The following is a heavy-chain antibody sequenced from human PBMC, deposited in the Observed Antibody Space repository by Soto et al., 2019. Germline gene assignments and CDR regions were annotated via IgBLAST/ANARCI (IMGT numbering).Heavy chain of an antibody. Sequence: ASVKVSCRAAGYTCTSYYIHWVRQAPGQGREGMGIINPSGGSTSYAQKFQGRVTMTRDTSTSTVYMELSSLRSEDTAVYYCARDQGAYDAFDIWGQGTMVT. V-gene: IGHV1-46*01. CDR2: INPSGGST. CDR1: GYTCTSYY. CDR3: ARDQGAYDAFDI. J-gene: IGHJ3*02.